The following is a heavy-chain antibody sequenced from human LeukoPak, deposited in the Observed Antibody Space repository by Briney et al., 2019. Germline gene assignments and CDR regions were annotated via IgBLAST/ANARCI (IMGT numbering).Heavy chain of an antibody. V-gene: IGHV4-38-2*02. D-gene: IGHD3-3*01. J-gene: IGHJ6*03. Sequence: SETLSLTCTVSGYSISSGYYWGWIRQPPGKGLEWIGSIYHSGSTYYNPSLKSRVTISVDTSKNQFSLKLSSVTAADTAVYYCARSLFRFLEWSYRSYYYYYMDVWGKGTTVTVSS. CDR1: GYSISSGYY. CDR3: ARSLFRFLEWSYRSYYYYYMDV. CDR2: IYHSGST.